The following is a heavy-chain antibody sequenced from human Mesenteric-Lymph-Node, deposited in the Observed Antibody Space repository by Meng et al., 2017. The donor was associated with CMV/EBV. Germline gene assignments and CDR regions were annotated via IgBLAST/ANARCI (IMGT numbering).Heavy chain of an antibody. CDR2: INPNSGGT. CDR3: ARTDCSTTTCYPFWFDT. J-gene: IGHJ5*02. D-gene: IGHD2-2*01. CDR1: GYTFTGYY. Sequence: ASVKVSCKASGYTFTGYYMHWVRQAPGQGLEWMGWINPNSGGTNYAQKFQGRVTMTRDTSISTAHMELSRLRSDDTAVYYCARTDCSTTTCYPFWFDTWGQGTQVTVSS. V-gene: IGHV1-2*02.